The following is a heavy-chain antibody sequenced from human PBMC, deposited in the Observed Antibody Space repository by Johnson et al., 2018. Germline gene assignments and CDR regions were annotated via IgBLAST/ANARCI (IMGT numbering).Heavy chain of an antibody. Sequence: VQLLESGGGLVQPGGSLRLSCAASGFTFSSYWMSWVRQAPGKGLEWVANIKQDGSEKYYVDSVKGRFTISRDNAKNSLYLQMNSLRAEDTAVYYCARIYCTNGVCYTPLDAFDIWGQGTMVTVSS. CDR2: IKQDGSEK. J-gene: IGHJ3*02. CDR3: ARIYCTNGVCYTPLDAFDI. CDR1: GFTFSSYW. D-gene: IGHD2-8*01. V-gene: IGHV3-7*01.